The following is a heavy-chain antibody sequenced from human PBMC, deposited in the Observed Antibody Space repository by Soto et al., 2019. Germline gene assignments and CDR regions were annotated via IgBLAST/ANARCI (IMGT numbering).Heavy chain of an antibody. Sequence: QVKLVESGGGVVQPGRSLRLSCAASGFTFSSDGMHWVRQAPGKGLEWVAVIWYDGSNKYYRDSVKGRFTISRDNSKNTLYLQMNSLRAEDTAVYYCARTESSGYCFDNWGQGTLVTVSS. CDR2: IWYDGSNK. CDR3: ARTESSGYCFDN. J-gene: IGHJ4*02. CDR1: GFTFSSDG. D-gene: IGHD3-22*01. V-gene: IGHV3-33*01.